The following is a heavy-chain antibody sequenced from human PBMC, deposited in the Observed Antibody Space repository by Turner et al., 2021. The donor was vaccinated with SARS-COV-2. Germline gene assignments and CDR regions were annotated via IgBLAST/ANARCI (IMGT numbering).Heavy chain of an antibody. V-gene: IGHV4-59*01. CDR1: GGSISSYY. CDR3: ARDHYDFWSGYYIGWFDP. CDR2: IYYSGST. J-gene: IGHJ5*02. Sequence: QVQLQESGRGLVKPSETLSLPCTVSGGSISSYYWRWIRQPPGKGLEWSGYIYYSGSTNYNPSLKSRVTISVDTSKNQFSLKLSSVTAADTAVYYCARDHYDFWSGYYIGWFDPWGQGTLVTVSS. D-gene: IGHD3-3*01.